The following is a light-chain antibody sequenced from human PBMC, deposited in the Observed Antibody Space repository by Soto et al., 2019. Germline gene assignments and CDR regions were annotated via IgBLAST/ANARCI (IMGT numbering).Light chain of an antibody. J-gene: IGKJ4*01. CDR1: QSVSSN. CDR2: GAS. Sequence: EIVMTQSPATLSVSPGERATLSCRASQSVSSNLAWYQQNPGEAPRLLIYGASTRATGIAARFSGSGSGTEFTLNVRSQQSEDCAVYYCQQYKSVGGGTKVEMK. CDR3: QQYKS. V-gene: IGKV3-15*01.